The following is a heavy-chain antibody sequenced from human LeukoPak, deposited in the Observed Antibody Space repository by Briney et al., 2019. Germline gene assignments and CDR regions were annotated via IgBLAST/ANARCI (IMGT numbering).Heavy chain of an antibody. V-gene: IGHV4-4*07. J-gene: IGHJ4*02. CDR1: GVSMYGYY. CDR2: IHSKGPP. CDR3: ARQHPYYDILTGYYSPAYYFDY. Sequence: SETLSLTCNVSGVSMYGYYLSWVRQTAGKGLEWIGRIHSKGPPNYNPSLKSRVTMSLDMSNNLVSLNLDSVTAADTAVYYCARQHPYYDILTGYYSPAYYFDYWGQGTLVTVSS. D-gene: IGHD3-9*01.